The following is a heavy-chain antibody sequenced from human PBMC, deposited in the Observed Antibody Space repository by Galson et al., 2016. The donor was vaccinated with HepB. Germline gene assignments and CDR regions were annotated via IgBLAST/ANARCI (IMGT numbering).Heavy chain of an antibody. CDR1: GFTFNSNW. CDR3: ARGNGRPGERGDY. CDR2: INYGGTST. Sequence: SLRLSCAASGFTFNSNWMHWVRQAPGKGLVWVSRINYGGTSTDYADSVKGRFAISRDNAKNTLYLQMTNLRAEDTAVYYCARGNGRPGERGDYWGQGTRVTVSS. J-gene: IGHJ4*02. V-gene: IGHV3-74*01. D-gene: IGHD1-1*01.